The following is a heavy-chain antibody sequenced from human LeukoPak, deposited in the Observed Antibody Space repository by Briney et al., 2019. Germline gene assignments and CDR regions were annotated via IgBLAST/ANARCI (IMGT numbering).Heavy chain of an antibody. Sequence: GGSLRLSCVVTGFTFNRCWMNWVRQAPGKGLEWVAHINPDGRDTYYVDSVKGRFTISRDNAQNSMYLQMNSLRVEDTAVYYCTSWGDTTAEYFQRWGQGTLVTVSS. J-gene: IGHJ1*01. V-gene: IGHV3-7*01. CDR2: INPDGRDT. CDR1: GFTFNRCW. CDR3: TSWGDTTAEYFQR. D-gene: IGHD2-21*02.